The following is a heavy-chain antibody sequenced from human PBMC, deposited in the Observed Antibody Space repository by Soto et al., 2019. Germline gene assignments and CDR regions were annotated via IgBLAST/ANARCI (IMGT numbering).Heavy chain of an antibody. CDR2: IYSGGST. J-gene: IGHJ6*02. D-gene: IGHD3-10*01. V-gene: IGHV3-53*01. Sequence: PGGSLRLSCAASGFTVSSNYMSWVRQAPGKGLEWVSVIYSGGSTYYADSVKGRFTISRDNSKNTLYLQMNSLRAEDTAVYYCARDTPLPGAPPEYYGMDVWGQGPTVTVSS. CDR1: GFTVSSNY. CDR3: ARDTPLPGAPPEYYGMDV.